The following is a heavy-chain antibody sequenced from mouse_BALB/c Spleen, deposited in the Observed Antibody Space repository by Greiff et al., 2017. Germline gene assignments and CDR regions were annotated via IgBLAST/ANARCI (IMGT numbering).Heavy chain of an antibody. V-gene: IGHV5-17*02. D-gene: IGHD2-10*02. CDR1: GFTFSSFG. CDR2: ISSGSSTI. Sequence: EVKLVESGGGLVQPGGSRKLSCAASGFTFSSFGMHWVRQAPEKGLEWVAYISSGSSTIYYADTVKGRFTISRDNPKNTLFLQMTSLRSEDTAMYYCARGYGNYGGFAYWGQGTLVTVSA. CDR3: ARGYGNYGGFAY. J-gene: IGHJ3*01.